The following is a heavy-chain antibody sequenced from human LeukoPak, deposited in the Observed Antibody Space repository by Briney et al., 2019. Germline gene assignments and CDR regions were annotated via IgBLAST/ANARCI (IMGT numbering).Heavy chain of an antibody. CDR3: ARQVELLFDY. Sequence: SETLSLTCAVYGGSFSDYYWSWIRQPPGKGLEWIEEIHHSGGTNYNPSLKSRVTISVDTSKNQFSLKLSSVTAADTAVYYCARQVELLFDYWGQGTLVTVSS. V-gene: IGHV4-34*01. CDR1: GGSFSDYY. D-gene: IGHD1-26*01. J-gene: IGHJ4*02. CDR2: IHHSGGT.